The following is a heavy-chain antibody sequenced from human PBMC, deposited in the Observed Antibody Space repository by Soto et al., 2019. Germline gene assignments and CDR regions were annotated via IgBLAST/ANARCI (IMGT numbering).Heavy chain of an antibody. D-gene: IGHD6-6*01. J-gene: IGHJ3*02. CDR1: GFTFSDYY. Sequence: GGSLRLSCAASGFTFSDYYMSWIRQAPGKGLEWVSYISSSGSTIYYADSVKGRFTISRDNAKNSLYLQMNSLRAEDTAVYYCARAFSSSSWPDAFDIWGQGTMVTVSS. CDR2: ISSSGSTI. CDR3: ARAFSSSSWPDAFDI. V-gene: IGHV3-11*04.